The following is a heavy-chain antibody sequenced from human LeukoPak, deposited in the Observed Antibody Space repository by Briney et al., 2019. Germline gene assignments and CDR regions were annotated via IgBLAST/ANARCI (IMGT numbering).Heavy chain of an antibody. CDR2: IYHSGST. CDR3: ARGRDYDAFDI. Sequence: PSETLSLTCTVSGYSISSGYYWGWIRQPPGKGLEWIGSIYHSGSTYYNPSLKSRVTISVDTSKNQFSLKLSSVTAADTAVYYCARGRDYDAFDIWGQGTMVTVSS. D-gene: IGHD3-16*01. CDR1: GYSISSGYY. J-gene: IGHJ3*02. V-gene: IGHV4-38-2*02.